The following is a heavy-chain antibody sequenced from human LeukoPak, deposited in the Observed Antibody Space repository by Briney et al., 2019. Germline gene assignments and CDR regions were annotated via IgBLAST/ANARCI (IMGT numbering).Heavy chain of an antibody. CDR1: GFTVFNNY. J-gene: IGHJ4*02. CDR3: ARASSGSYSSFDY. Sequence: GGSLRLSCAASGFTVFNNYMSWVRQAPGKGLEWVSVIYAGGSTYYADSVKGRFTVSRDNSKNSLYLQMNSLRAEDTAVYYCARASSGSYSSFDYWGQGTLVTVSS. CDR2: IYAGGST. V-gene: IGHV3-53*01. D-gene: IGHD1-26*01.